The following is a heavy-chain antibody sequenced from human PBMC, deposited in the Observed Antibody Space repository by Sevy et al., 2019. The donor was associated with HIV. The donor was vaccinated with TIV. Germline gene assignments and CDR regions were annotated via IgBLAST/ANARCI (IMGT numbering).Heavy chain of an antibody. Sequence: SETLSLTCTVSGGSITSLYWNWIRQPPGKGLEWIANIYYNGYINYNPSLKSRVTLSLDTYNNQFSLRLGPVTAADTAMYYCAGENAWGRGYSWGQGALVTVSS. D-gene: IGHD1-26*01. CDR1: GGSITSLY. J-gene: IGHJ4*02. CDR3: AGENAWGRGYS. V-gene: IGHV4-59*08. CDR2: IYYNGYI.